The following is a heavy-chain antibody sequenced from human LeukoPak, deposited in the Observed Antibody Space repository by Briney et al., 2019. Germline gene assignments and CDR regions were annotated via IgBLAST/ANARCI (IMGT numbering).Heavy chain of an antibody. Sequence: SETLSLTCTVSGGSISSGSYYWSWIRQPAGKGLEWIGRIYTSGSTNYNPSLKSRVTISVDTSKNQFSLKLSSVTAADTAVYYCAREMAAAGYYYYYYMDVWGKGTTVTVSS. CDR2: IYTSGST. CDR1: GGSISSGSYY. V-gene: IGHV4-61*02. CDR3: AREMAAAGYYYYYYMDV. D-gene: IGHD6-13*01. J-gene: IGHJ6*03.